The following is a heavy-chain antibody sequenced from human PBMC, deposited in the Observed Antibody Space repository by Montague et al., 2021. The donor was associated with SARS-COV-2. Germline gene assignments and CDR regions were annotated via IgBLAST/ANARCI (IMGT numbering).Heavy chain of an antibody. CDR3: AREGALVDTPMMTSDY. CDR2: ISYDGSNA. J-gene: IGHJ4*02. V-gene: IGHV3-30*04. D-gene: IGHD5-18*01. CDR1: GFTFSSYT. Sequence: SLRLSCAASGFTFSSYTMHWVRQAPGKGLEWVAIISYDGSNAYYADSVKGRFTVSRDNSKRTLYLEMDSPRAEDTAVYYCAREGALVDTPMMTSDYWGQGTLVTVSS.